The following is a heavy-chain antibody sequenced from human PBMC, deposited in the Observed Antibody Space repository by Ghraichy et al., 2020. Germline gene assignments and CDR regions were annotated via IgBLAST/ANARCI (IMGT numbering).Heavy chain of an antibody. CDR3: AKNKGSGWMCYFGY. J-gene: IGHJ4*02. Sequence: GGSLRLSCVASGFTFSSTAVSWVRQAPGRGLQWVSAIVGSGGTTYYADSVKGRFTISRDTSKNTLYLQMNSLRAEDTAVYYCAKNKGSGWMCYFGYWDQGNRVTVSS. CDR2: IVGSGGTT. D-gene: IGHD6-19*01. V-gene: IGHV3-23*01. CDR1: GFTFSSTA.